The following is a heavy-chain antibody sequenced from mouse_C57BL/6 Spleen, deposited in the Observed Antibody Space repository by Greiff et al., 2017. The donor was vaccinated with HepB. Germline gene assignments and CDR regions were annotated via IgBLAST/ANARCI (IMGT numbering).Heavy chain of an antibody. CDR3: ARDTPYGNYFDY. D-gene: IGHD2-10*02. CDR2: ISYDGSN. V-gene: IGHV3-6*01. CDR1: GYSITSGYY. Sequence: DVQLQESGPGLVKPSQSLSLTCSVTGYSITSGYYWNWIRQFPGNKLEWMGYISYDGSNNYHPSLKNRISITRDTSKTQFFLKLNSVTTEDTATYYGARDTPYGNYFDYWGQGTTLTVSS. J-gene: IGHJ2*01.